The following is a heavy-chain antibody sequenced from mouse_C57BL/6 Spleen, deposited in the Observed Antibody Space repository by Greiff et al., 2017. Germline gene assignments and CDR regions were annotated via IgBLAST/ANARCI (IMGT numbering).Heavy chain of an antibody. CDR2: IYPGDGDT. CDR1: GYAFSSYW. J-gene: IGHJ4*01. V-gene: IGHV1-80*01. CDR3: ARSYYSNYYAMDY. Sequence: VQLQQSGASVKISCTASGYAFSSYWMNWVKQRPGKGLEWIGQIYPGDGDTNYNGKFKGKATLTADKSSSTAYMQLSSLTSEDSAVYFCARSYYSNYYAMDYWGQGTSVTVSS. D-gene: IGHD2-5*01.